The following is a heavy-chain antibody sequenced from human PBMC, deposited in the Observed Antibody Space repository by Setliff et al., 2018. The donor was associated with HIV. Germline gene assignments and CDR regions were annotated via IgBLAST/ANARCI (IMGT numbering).Heavy chain of an antibody. CDR1: GSSISSSYR. CDR2: IYNSGST. V-gene: IGHV4-28*03. J-gene: IGHJ6*02. CDR3: ARENYDSSMDV. Sequence: PSETLSLTCAVSGSSISSSYRWGWIRQSPGKGLEWIGNIYNSGSTYYNPSLKSRVTMSVDTSKNQFSLKLSSVTAADTAVYYCARENYDSSMDVWGQGTTVTVSS. D-gene: IGHD3-3*01.